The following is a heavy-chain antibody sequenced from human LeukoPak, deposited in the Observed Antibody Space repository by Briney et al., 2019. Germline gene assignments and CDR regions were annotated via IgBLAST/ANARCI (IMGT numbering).Heavy chain of an antibody. CDR2: VRYDGNTK. Sequence: GGSLRLSCAASGFNIRTYGMHWVRQAPGKGLEWVAIVRYDGNTKNYVDSVKGRFTISRDTSKNTVFLQTNSLRAEDTALYYCASLAVAGTTFDYWGQGTLVTVSS. D-gene: IGHD6-19*01. CDR1: GFNIRTYG. CDR3: ASLAVAGTTFDY. J-gene: IGHJ4*02. V-gene: IGHV3-30*02.